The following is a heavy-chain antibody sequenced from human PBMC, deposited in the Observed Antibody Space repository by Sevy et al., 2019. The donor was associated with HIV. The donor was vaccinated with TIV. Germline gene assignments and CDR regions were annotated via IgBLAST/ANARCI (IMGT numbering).Heavy chain of an antibody. CDR3: ARDIHCSSTSCYGRIAFDI. Sequence: SETLSLTCTVSDGSISSYYWSWIRQPAGKGLEWIGRIYTSGSTNYNPSLKSRVTMSVDTSKNQFSLKLSSVTAADTAVYYCARDIHCSSTSCYGRIAFDIWGQGTMVTVSS. D-gene: IGHD2-2*01. CDR1: DGSISSYY. V-gene: IGHV4-4*07. J-gene: IGHJ3*02. CDR2: IYTSGST.